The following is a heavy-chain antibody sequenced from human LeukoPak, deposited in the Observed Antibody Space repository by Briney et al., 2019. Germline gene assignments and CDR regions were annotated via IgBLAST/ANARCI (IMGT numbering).Heavy chain of an antibody. CDR3: ARGETGTSFDWFDP. CDR2: ISGYNGDT. D-gene: IGHD1-7*01. Sequence: ASVKVSCMTSGYTFSNYDINWVRQAPGQGLEWMGWISGYNGDTKYAQKLQGRVTMTTDTSTNTAYMELTSLRSDDTAVYYCARGETGTSFDWFDPWGQGTLVTVSS. CDR1: GYTFSNYD. J-gene: IGHJ5*02. V-gene: IGHV1-18*01.